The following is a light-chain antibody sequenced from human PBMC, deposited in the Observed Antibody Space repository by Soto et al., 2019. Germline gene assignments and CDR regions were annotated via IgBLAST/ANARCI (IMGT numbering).Light chain of an antibody. CDR1: QSVNTKY. J-gene: IGKJ3*01. V-gene: IGKV3-20*01. CDR2: GVS. Sequence: EIVLTQSPGTLSLSPGERATLSCRASQSVNTKYLAWYQQKPGQAPRLLISGVSSRATGIPDRFSGSGSGTDFILTISRVEPEDFAVYYCQQFGNSSMVNCGPGTKVDIK. CDR3: QQFGNSSMVN.